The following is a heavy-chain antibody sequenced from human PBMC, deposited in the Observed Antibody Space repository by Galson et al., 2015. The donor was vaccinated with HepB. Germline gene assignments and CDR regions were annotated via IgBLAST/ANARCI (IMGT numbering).Heavy chain of an antibody. V-gene: IGHV1-3*01. D-gene: IGHD3/OR15-3a*01. CDR1: GYTFSSFA. CDR2: VTADNGNT. CDR3: ARGLGGGKAY. J-gene: IGHJ4*02. Sequence: SCKASGYTFSSFAMHWLRQAPGQRLEWMGWVTADNGNTKYSQKFQGRVTITRDTSANTAYMELSSLRSEDTAVYYCARGLGGGKAYWGQGTLVTVSS.